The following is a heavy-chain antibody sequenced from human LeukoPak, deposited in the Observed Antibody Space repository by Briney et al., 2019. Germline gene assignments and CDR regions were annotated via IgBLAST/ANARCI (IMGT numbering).Heavy chain of an antibody. CDR1: GFTFRSYE. CDR2: ISSSGSTI. Sequence: GGSLRLSCAASGFTFRSYEMNWGRQAPGKGLEWVSYISSSGSTIYYAEFVKGRFTISRDNAKNSLYLQMNSLRAEDTAVYYCARKGGYGLGFDYWGQGALVSVSS. V-gene: IGHV3-48*03. D-gene: IGHD5-18*01. CDR3: ARKGGYGLGFDY. J-gene: IGHJ4*02.